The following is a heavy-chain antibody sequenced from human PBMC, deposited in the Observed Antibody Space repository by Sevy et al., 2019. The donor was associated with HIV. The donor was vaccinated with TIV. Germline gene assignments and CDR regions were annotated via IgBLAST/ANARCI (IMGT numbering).Heavy chain of an antibody. V-gene: IGHV3-23*01. Sequence: GGSLRLSCAASGFTFSCCAMSWVRQAPGKGLEWVSTITSGASTDYADSMKGRFTISRDNSKNTLYLQMNSLRAEDTALYYCATFVSSSGWAKELSGYYFEYWGQGTLVTVSS. D-gene: IGHD6-19*01. CDR1: GFTFSCCA. CDR3: ATFVSSSGWAKELSGYYFEY. CDR2: ITSGAST. J-gene: IGHJ4*02.